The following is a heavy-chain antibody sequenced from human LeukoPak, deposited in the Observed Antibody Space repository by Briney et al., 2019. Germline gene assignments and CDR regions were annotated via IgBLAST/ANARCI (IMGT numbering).Heavy chain of an antibody. CDR3: ARDRLNLDY. Sequence: GGSLRLSCAASGFTFSDFYMSWIRQAPGKGLEWVSFINTGGRTIYYADSVKGRFTISRDNAKNTLYLQMNSLRADDTAAYYCARDRLNLDYWGQGTLVTVSS. CDR1: GFTFSDFY. V-gene: IGHV3-11*01. CDR2: INTGGRTI. J-gene: IGHJ4*02.